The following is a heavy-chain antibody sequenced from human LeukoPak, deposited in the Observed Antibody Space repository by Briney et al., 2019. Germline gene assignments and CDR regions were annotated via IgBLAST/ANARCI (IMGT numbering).Heavy chain of an antibody. V-gene: IGHV1-18*01. J-gene: IGHJ5*01. CDR1: GYTFYNYG. Sequence: ASVKVSCKASGYTFYNYGISWVRQAPGQGLEWMGWVSSYNGDTNYAQKFHGRVTMSTDTSTRTAYMELRSLTLDDTAIYYCANAWHILTGRNCFDPWGQGTLVSVSS. D-gene: IGHD3-9*01. CDR2: VSSYNGDT. CDR3: ANAWHILTGRNCFDP.